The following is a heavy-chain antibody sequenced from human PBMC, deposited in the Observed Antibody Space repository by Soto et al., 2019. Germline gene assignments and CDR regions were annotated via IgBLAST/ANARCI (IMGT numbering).Heavy chain of an antibody. J-gene: IGHJ5*02. CDR1: GYPFIKYG. V-gene: IGHV1-18*04. D-gene: IGHD3-9*01. CDR3: ATSYDTEFDP. Sequence: QLQLVQSAAEVKKPGASVRVSCKAYGYPFIKYGISWIRQAPEQGLEWMGWIKVDSGYTNYAQKFQGRVTMTADTSSDTAIMELRSLRLDDTAVYFCATSYDTEFDPWGQGTLVSVSS. CDR2: IKVDSGYT.